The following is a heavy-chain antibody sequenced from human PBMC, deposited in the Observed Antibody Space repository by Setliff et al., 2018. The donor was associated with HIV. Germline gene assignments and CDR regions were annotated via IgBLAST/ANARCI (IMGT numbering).Heavy chain of an antibody. Sequence: SETLSLTCTVSGGSISSGSYHWSWIRQPAGKGLEWIGRFYTSGSTNYNPSLRSRVTISVEKSKNQFSLNLSSVTAADTAVYYCARRHGSGSLDAFDIWGQGTMVTVSS. CDR1: GGSISSGSYH. CDR3: ARRHGSGSLDAFDI. CDR2: FYTSGST. V-gene: IGHV4-61*02. J-gene: IGHJ3*02. D-gene: IGHD3-10*01.